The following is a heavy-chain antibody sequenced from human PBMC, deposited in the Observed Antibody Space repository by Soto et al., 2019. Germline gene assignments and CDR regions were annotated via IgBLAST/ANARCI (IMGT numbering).Heavy chain of an antibody. Sequence: GRSRGPCCVASGFTASSYWMHGVRQAPGKGLVWVSRINSDGSSTSYADSVKGRFTISRDNAKNTLYLQMNSLRAEDTAVYYCARDGPMTSDDAFDIWGQGTMVTVSS. CDR2: INSDGSST. CDR1: GFTASSYW. D-gene: IGHD4-17*01. J-gene: IGHJ3*02. V-gene: IGHV3-74*01. CDR3: ARDGPMTSDDAFDI.